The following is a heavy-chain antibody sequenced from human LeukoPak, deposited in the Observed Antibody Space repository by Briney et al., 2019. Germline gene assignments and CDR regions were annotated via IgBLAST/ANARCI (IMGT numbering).Heavy chain of an antibody. CDR1: GFTFSSSA. V-gene: IGHV3-23*01. CDR2: VGGTTSDT. CDR3: AKDWQFPS. D-gene: IGHD6-19*01. Sequence: PGGSLRLSCAASGFTFSSSAMSWVRQAPGKGLECVSSVGGTTSDTYYVDSVKGRFTISRDNSKNTLYLQMDSLRPEDTAVYYCAKDWQFPSRGQGTLVTVSS. J-gene: IGHJ4*02.